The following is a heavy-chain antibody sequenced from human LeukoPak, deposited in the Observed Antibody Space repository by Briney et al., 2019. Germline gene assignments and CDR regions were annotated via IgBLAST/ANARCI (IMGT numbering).Heavy chain of an antibody. V-gene: IGHV1-2*02. Sequence: ASVKVSCKASGYTFTGYYMHWVRQAPGQGLEWMGWINPNSGGTNYAQKFQGRVTMTRDTSISTAYMELSRLRSDDTAVYYCARDLWYGYCSSTSCSPGWFDPWGQGTLVTVSS. CDR2: INPNSGGT. J-gene: IGHJ5*02. D-gene: IGHD2-2*01. CDR3: ARDLWYGYCSSTSCSPGWFDP. CDR1: GYTFTGYY.